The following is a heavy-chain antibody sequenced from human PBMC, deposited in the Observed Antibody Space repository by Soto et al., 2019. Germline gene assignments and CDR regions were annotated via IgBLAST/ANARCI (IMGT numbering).Heavy chain of an antibody. CDR3: AKDLRSGYDLDY. V-gene: IGHV3-30*18. CDR1: GFTFSSYG. D-gene: IGHD5-12*01. Sequence: GGSLRLSCAASGFTFSSYGMHWVRQAPGKGLEWVAVISYDGSNKYYADSVKGRFTISRDNSKNTLYLQMNSLRAEDTAVYYCAKDLRSGYDLDYWGQGTLVTVSS. J-gene: IGHJ4*02. CDR2: ISYDGSNK.